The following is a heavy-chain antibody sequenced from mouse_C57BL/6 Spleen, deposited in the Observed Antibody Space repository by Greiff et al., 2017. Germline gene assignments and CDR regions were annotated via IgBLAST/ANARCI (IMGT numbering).Heavy chain of an antibody. Sequence: EVQLQQSGGGLVQPGGSMKLSCVASGFTFSNYWMNWVRQSPEKGLEWVAQIRLKSDNYATHYAESVKGRFTISRDDSKSSVYLQMNNLRAEDTGIYYCTDFYVWGQGTTLTVSS. V-gene: IGHV6-3*01. CDR3: TDFYV. CDR1: GFTFSNYW. D-gene: IGHD1-1*01. CDR2: IRLKSDNYAT. J-gene: IGHJ2*01.